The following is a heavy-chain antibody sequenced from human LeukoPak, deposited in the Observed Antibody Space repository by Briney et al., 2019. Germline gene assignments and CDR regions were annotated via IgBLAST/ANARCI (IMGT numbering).Heavy chain of an antibody. V-gene: IGHV4-61*02. CDR3: AREGGGYYENWFDP. Sequence: PSQTLSLTCSVSGDSISSGIYYWSWIRQPAGKGLEWIGRIYFNGKSNHNPSLKSRVSLSIDTSKNQFSLKVTSVTAADTGIYYRAREGGGYYENWFDPWGQGTLVTVSS. J-gene: IGHJ5*02. D-gene: IGHD1-26*01. CDR2: IYFNGKS. CDR1: GDSISSGIYY.